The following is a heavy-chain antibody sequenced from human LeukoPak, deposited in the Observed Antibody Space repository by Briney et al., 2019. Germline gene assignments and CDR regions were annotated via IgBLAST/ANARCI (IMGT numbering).Heavy chain of an antibody. Sequence: SETLSLTCAVYGGSFSGYYWSWIRQPPGKGLEWIGEINHSGSTNYNPSLKSRVTISVDTSKNQFSLKLSSVTAADTAVYYCARGRGSGSSTYYYYYGMDVWGQGTTVTVSS. CDR3: ARGRGSGSSTYYYYYGMDV. J-gene: IGHJ6*02. CDR1: GGSFSGYY. CDR2: INHSGST. V-gene: IGHV4-34*01. D-gene: IGHD3-10*01.